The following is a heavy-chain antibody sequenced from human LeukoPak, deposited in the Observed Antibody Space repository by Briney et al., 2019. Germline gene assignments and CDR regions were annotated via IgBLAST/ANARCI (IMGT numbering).Heavy chain of an antibody. D-gene: IGHD5-24*01. CDR1: GGSISSGGYY. CDR2: IYHSGST. V-gene: IGHV4-30-2*01. Sequence: PSETLSLTCTVSGGSISSGGYYWSWIRQPPGKGLEWIGYIYHSGSTYYNPSLKSRVTISVDRSKNQFSLKLSSVTAADTAVSYCARVRHHVEMATTIPDYFDYWGQGTLVTVSS. J-gene: IGHJ4*01. CDR3: ARVRHHVEMATTIPDYFDY.